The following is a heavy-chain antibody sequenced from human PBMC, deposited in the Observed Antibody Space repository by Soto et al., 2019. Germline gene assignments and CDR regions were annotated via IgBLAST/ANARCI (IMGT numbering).Heavy chain of an antibody. D-gene: IGHD3-22*01. CDR3: AAHYDSTHGAFDV. Sequence: PGGSLRLSCAASGFTFSSYSMNWVRQAPGKGLEWVSYISASGENIKYADSVKGRFTISRDNGKNSLYLQMNSLRAEDTAVYYCAAHYDSTHGAFDVWGQGTMVTVSS. CDR2: ISASGENI. J-gene: IGHJ3*01. CDR1: GFTFSSYS. V-gene: IGHV3-48*01.